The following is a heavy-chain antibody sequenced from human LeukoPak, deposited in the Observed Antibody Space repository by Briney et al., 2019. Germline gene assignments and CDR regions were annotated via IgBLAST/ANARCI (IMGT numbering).Heavy chain of an antibody. J-gene: IGHJ4*02. Sequence: GGSLRLSCAASGFTFSSYWMSWVRQAPGKGLEWVANIKQDGSEKYCVDSVKGRFTISRDNAKNSLYLQMNSLRAEDTAVYYCARDKASGATLFDYWGQGTLVTVSS. CDR3: ARDKASGATLFDY. V-gene: IGHV3-7*01. D-gene: IGHD3-10*01. CDR2: IKQDGSEK. CDR1: GFTFSSYW.